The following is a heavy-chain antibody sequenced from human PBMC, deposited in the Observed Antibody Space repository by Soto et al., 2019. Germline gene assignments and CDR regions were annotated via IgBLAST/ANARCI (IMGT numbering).Heavy chain of an antibody. J-gene: IGHJ6*02. V-gene: IGHV4-38-2*02. Sequence: PSETLSLTCAVSGYSISSGYYWGWIRQPPGKGLDWIGSIYHIGSTYYNPSLKSRVTISVDTSKDQFSLKLSSVTAADTAAYYCARDLSFGESLYSFYYYYYGMDVWGQGTTVTVSS. CDR2: IYHIGST. CDR3: ARDLSFGESLYSFYYYYYGMDV. CDR1: GYSISSGYY. D-gene: IGHD3-10*01.